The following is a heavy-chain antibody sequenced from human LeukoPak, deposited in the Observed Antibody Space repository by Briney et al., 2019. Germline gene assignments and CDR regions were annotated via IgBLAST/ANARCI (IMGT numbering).Heavy chain of an antibody. CDR3: AARQRVVPHAFDI. D-gene: IGHD3-3*01. CDR2: INTNTGNP. Sequence: ASVKVSCKASGYTFTSYAMNWVRQAPGQGLEWMGWINTNTGNPTCAQGFTGRFVFSLDTSVSTAYLQISSLKAEDTAVYYCAARQRVVPHAFDIWGQGTMVTVSS. V-gene: IGHV7-4-1*02. J-gene: IGHJ3*02. CDR1: GYTFTSYA.